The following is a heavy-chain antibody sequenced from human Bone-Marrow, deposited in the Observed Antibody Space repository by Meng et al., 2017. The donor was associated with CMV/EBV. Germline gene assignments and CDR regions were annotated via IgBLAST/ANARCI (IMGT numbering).Heavy chain of an antibody. CDR3: ASIYDFVGALDD. J-gene: IGHJ4*02. CDR1: GGSISSSSYY. Sequence: SETLSLTCTVSGGSISSSSYYWGWIRQPPGKGLEWIGSIYYSGSTYYNPSLKSRVTISVDTFKNQFSLRLRSVTAADTAVYYCASIYDFVGALDDWGQGTLVTGSS. V-gene: IGHV4-39*07. D-gene: IGHD3-3*01. CDR2: IYYSGST.